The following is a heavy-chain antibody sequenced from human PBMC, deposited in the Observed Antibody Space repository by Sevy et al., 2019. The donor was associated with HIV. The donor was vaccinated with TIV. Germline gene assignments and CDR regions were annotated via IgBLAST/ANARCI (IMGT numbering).Heavy chain of an antibody. CDR2: IKSKTDGGTT. V-gene: IGHV3-15*01. CDR1: GFTFSNAW. D-gene: IGHD3-10*01. J-gene: IGHJ6*02. Sequence: GGSLRLSCAASGFTFSNAWMSWVRQAPGKGLEWVGRIKSKTDGGTTDYAAPVKGRFTMSRDDLENTLYLQMNSLKTEATAVYYCTTGRGGLLWFGELSQNYYYGMDVWGQGTTVTVSS. CDR3: TTGRGGLLWFGELSQNYYYGMDV.